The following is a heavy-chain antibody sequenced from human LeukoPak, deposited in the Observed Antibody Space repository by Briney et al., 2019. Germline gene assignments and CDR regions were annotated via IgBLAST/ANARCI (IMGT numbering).Heavy chain of an antibody. V-gene: IGHV4-34*01. CDR2: INHSGST. CDR3: VRDRELTC. J-gene: IGHJ4*02. Sequence: SETLSLTCAVYGGSFSGYYWSWIRQPPGKGLEWIGEINHSGSTNYNPSLKSRVTISVDTSKNQFSLKLSSVTAADTAVYFCVRDRELTCWGQGTLVTVSS. CDR1: GGSFSGYY. D-gene: IGHD3-10*01.